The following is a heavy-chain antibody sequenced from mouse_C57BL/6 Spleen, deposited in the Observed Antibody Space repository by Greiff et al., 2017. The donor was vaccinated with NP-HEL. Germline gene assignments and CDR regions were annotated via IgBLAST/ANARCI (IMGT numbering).Heavy chain of an antibody. CDR2: IHPNSGST. J-gene: IGHJ2*01. Sequence: QVQLQQSGAELVKPGASVKLSCKASGYTFTSYWMHWVKQRPGQGLEWIGMIHPNSGSTNYNEKFKSKATLTVDKSSSTALMQLSSLTSEDSAVYYCARKLYYFDYWGQGTTLTVSS. CDR3: ARKLYYFDY. V-gene: IGHV1-64*01. CDR1: GYTFTSYW.